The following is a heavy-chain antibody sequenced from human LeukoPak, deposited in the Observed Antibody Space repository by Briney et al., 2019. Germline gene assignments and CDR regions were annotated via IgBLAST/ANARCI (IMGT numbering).Heavy chain of an antibody. D-gene: IGHD5-24*01. J-gene: IGHJ4*02. V-gene: IGHV4-59*01. CDR3: ARVRSEMALDY. CDR1: GGSISRYY. Sequence: SETLSLTCTVSGGSISRYYWSWIRQPPGKGLEWIGYIYYSGSTNYNPSLKSRVTISVDTSKNQFSLKLSSVTAADTAVYYCARVRSEMALDYWGQGTLVTVSS. CDR2: IYYSGST.